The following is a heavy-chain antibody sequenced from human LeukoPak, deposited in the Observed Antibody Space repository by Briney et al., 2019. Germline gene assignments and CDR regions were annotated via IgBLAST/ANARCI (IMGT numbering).Heavy chain of an antibody. CDR3: ARDPSRDGYTHDY. D-gene: IGHD5-24*01. V-gene: IGHV3-33*01. Sequence: GGSLRLSCAASGFTFSSYGMHWVHQAPGKGLEWVAVIWYDGSNKYYADSVKGRFTISRDNSKNTLYLQMNSLRAEDTAVYYCARDPSRDGYTHDYWGQGTLVTVSS. CDR2: IWYDGSNK. CDR1: GFTFSSYG. J-gene: IGHJ4*02.